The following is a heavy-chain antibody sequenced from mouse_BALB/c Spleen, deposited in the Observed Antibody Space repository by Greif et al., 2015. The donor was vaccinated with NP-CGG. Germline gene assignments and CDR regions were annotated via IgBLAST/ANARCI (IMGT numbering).Heavy chain of an antibody. Sequence: EVQLVESGGGLVQPGGSLKLSCAASGFTFSSYTMSWVRQTPEKRLEWVAYISNGGGSTYYPDTVKGRFTISRDNAKNTLYLQMSSLKSEDTAMYYCAREGTLFAYWGQGTLVTVSA. V-gene: IGHV5-12-2*01. CDR2: ISNGGGST. CDR3: AREGTLFAY. CDR1: GFTFSSYT. J-gene: IGHJ3*01.